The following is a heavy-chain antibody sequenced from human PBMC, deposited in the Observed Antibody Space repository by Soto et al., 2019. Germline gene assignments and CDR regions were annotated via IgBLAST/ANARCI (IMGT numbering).Heavy chain of an antibody. CDR3: ARDSDGSGSPYYYYGMDV. Sequence: QVQLVGSGGGVVQPGRSLRLSCAASGFTFSSYAMHWVRQAPGKGLEWVAVISYDGSNKYYADSVKGRFTISRDNSKNTLYLQMNSLRAEDTAVYYCARDSDGSGSPYYYYGMDVWGQGTTVTVSS. CDR2: ISYDGSNK. J-gene: IGHJ6*02. V-gene: IGHV3-30-3*01. CDR1: GFTFSSYA. D-gene: IGHD3-10*01.